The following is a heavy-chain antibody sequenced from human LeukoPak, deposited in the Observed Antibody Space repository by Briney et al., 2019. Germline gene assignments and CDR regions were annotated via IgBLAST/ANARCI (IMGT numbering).Heavy chain of an antibody. V-gene: IGHV4-59*01. CDR1: GDPISSSY. J-gene: IGHJ5*02. D-gene: IGHD5-18*01. Sequence: PSETLSLTCTVSGDPISSSYWSWIRQPPGKGLEWIGYISYSGSTSSNPPLRSRVTISVDTSKNQFSLRLTSVTAADTAMYYCARGGQLNWFDPWGQGTLVTVSS. CDR3: ARGGQLNWFDP. CDR2: ISYSGST.